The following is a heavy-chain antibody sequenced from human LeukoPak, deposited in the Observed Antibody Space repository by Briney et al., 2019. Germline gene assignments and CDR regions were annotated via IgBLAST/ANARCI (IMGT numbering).Heavy chain of an antibody. CDR1: GFTFSSYE. Sequence: GGSQRLSCGASGFTFSSYEMNWVRQAPGKGLEWVSYISSSGRTIYYADSVKGRFTISRDNAKNSLYLQMNSLRAEDTAVYYCARGQLWIDYWGQGTLVTVSS. D-gene: IGHD3-10*01. CDR3: ARGQLWIDY. J-gene: IGHJ4*02. CDR2: ISSSGRTI. V-gene: IGHV3-48*03.